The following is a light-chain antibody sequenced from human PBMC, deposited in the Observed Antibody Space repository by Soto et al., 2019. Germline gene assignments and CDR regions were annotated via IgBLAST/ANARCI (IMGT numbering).Light chain of an antibody. CDR3: QHYNTYSKA. Sequence: EIVLTQSPGTLSLSPGERATLSCRASQSVSSSYLAWYQQKPGQAPRLLIYDGSTRAAGVPARFSGSGSGTEFTLNISSLQPDDSAIYYCQHYNTYSKAFGPGTKVDIK. V-gene: IGKV3-20*01. J-gene: IGKJ3*01. CDR1: QSVSSSY. CDR2: DGS.